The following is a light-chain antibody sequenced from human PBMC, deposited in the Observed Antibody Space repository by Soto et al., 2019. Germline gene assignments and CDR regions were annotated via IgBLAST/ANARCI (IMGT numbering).Light chain of an antibody. CDR1: QNINNY. Sequence: THPPPSRHPSVGTRSPFLCQASQNINNYLAWYQQKPGQAPRLLIYDASNRATGIPARFSGSGSGTDFTLTISSLEPEDFAVYYCQQRSNWPFTFGPGTKVDIK. J-gene: IGKJ3*01. V-gene: IGKV3-11*01. CDR2: DAS. CDR3: QQRSNWPFT.